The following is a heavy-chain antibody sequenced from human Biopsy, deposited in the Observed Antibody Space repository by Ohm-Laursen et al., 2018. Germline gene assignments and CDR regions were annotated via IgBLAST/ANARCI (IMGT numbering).Heavy chain of an antibody. V-gene: IGHV3-21*01. CDR3: ARDQRGPSLLEAKLTPNYFDY. CDR2: IHSGGDYM. J-gene: IGHJ4*02. D-gene: IGHD1-1*01. Sequence: SLRLSCAASGFTLSYYSMTWVRQAPGKGLEWVSSIHSGGDYMFYADSVKGRFTISRDNAKNSLYLQMNSLRAEDTAVYYCARDQRGPSLLEAKLTPNYFDYWGRGSLVTVSS. CDR1: GFTLSYYS.